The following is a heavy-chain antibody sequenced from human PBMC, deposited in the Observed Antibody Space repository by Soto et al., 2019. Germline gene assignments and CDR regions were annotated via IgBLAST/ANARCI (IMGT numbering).Heavy chain of an antibody. CDR2: IHYSGSS. V-gene: IGHV4-59*11. CDR1: GGSIISHY. CDR3: ARGGWSLDY. J-gene: IGHJ4*02. D-gene: IGHD2-15*01. Sequence: QVQLQESGPGLVKPSETLSLTCSVSGGSIISHYWSWIRQPPGKGLEWIGYIHYSGSSEYNPSLKIRLTISVDTSKNQFSLKLNSMTAADTAVYYCARGGWSLDYWGQGTLVTVSS.